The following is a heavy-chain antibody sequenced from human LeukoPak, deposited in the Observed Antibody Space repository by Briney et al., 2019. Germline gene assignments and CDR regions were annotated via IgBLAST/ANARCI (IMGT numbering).Heavy chain of an antibody. CDR2: MNPNSGNT. Sequence: ASVKVSCKASGYTFTSYDINWVRQATGQGLEWMGWMNPNSGNTGYAQKFQGRVITTTDTSTSTVYMELRSLRSDDTAVYYCARTDYGATPDYWGQGTLVTVSS. V-gene: IGHV1-8*01. J-gene: IGHJ4*02. CDR1: GYTFTSYD. CDR3: ARTDYGATPDY. D-gene: IGHD4/OR15-4a*01.